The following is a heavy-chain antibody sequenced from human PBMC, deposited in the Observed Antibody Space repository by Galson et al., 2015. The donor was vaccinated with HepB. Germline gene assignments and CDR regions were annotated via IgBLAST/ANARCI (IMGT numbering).Heavy chain of an antibody. CDR2: IYYSGST. V-gene: IGHV4-39*01. J-gene: IGHJ4*02. CDR3: ARLSSTQWFGELFDY. D-gene: IGHD3-10*01. Sequence: SETLSLTCTVSGGSISSSSYYWGWIRQPPGKGLEWIGSIYYSGSTYYNPSLKSRVTISVDTSKNQFSLKLSSVTAADTAVYYCARLSSTQWFGELFDYWGQGTLVTVSS. CDR1: GGSISSSSYY.